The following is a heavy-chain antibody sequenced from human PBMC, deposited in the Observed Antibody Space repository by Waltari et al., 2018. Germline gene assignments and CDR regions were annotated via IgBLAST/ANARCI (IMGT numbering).Heavy chain of an antibody. CDR3: ARDLMSPAGNDY. J-gene: IGHJ4*02. CDR2: IIPILGIA. D-gene: IGHD6-13*01. V-gene: IGHV1-69*04. Sequence: VQLVQSGAEVKKPGSAVKVSCKASGGTFSSYAISWVRQAPGQGLEWMGGIIPILGIANYAQKFQGRVTITADESTSTAYMELSSLRSEDTAVYYCARDLMSPAGNDYWGQGTLVTVSS. CDR1: GGTFSSYA.